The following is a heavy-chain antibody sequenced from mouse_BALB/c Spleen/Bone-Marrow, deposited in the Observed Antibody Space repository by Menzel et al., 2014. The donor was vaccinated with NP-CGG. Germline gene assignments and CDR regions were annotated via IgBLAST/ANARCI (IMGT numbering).Heavy chain of an antibody. J-gene: IGHJ1*01. CDR2: IDPANGNT. CDR1: GFNIKDTY. V-gene: IGHV14-3*02. CDR3: ASYRYAWYFDV. D-gene: IGHD2-14*01. Sequence: EVKLVESGAELVKPRASVKLSCTASGFNIKDTYMHWVKQRPEQGLEWIGRIDPANGNTKYDPKFQGKATITADTSSNTAYLQLSSLTSEDTAVYYCASYRYAWYFDVWGAGTTVTVSS.